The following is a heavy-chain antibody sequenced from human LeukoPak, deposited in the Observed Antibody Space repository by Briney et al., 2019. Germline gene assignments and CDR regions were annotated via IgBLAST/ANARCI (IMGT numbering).Heavy chain of an antibody. CDR2: ITRDGGST. CDR3: ARGGYSSSWYGYYYYYMDV. V-gene: IGHV3-43*01. Sequence: GGSLRLSCAASGFSFDDYTLHWVRQAPGKGLEWVSLITRDGGSTFYADSVKGRFTISRDKSKNSLYLQMHSLRTEDTALYYCARGGYSSSWYGYYYYYMDVWGKGTTVTISS. D-gene: IGHD6-13*01. J-gene: IGHJ6*03. CDR1: GFSFDDYT.